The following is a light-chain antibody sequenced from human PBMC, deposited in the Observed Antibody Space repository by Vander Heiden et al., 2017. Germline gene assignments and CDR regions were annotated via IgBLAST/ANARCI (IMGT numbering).Light chain of an antibody. CDR1: QSLLDSNGFNY. CDR2: WGS. V-gene: IGKV2-28*01. CDR3: MQTLQTPLT. J-gene: IGKJ4*01. Sequence: EIGVTQSPLSLLVTPGEPASISCRPSQSLLDSNGFNYLDWYVQKPGQSPQLLIYWGSSRASGVPDRFSGSGSGTDFTLKISRVEAEDVGVYYCMQTLQTPLTFGGGTKMEIK.